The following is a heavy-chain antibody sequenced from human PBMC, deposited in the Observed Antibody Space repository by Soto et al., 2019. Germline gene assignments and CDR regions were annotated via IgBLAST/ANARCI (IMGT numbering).Heavy chain of an antibody. J-gene: IGHJ4*02. V-gene: IGHV3-11*01. CDR1: GFTFSDHY. Sequence: QAQLVESGGGLVRPGGSVRLSCSASGFTFSDHYMSWIRQAPGKGLEWVSYTSTSGSTRYYADSVKDRFTISRDNAKNPLYLQMNSLRAEDTAVYYCARGLLVYYYDSSDYPFDYWGQGTLVTVSS. CDR3: ARGLLVYYYDSSDYPFDY. D-gene: IGHD3-22*01. CDR2: TSTSGSTR.